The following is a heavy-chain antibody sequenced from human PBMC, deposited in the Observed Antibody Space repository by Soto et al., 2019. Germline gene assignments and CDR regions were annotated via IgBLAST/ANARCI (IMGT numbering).Heavy chain of an antibody. V-gene: IGHV4-30-4*01. D-gene: IGHD6-19*01. CDR2: MFNTGTT. CDR3: ARTSLSGDYFEI. CDR1: GGSIYSGGYY. Sequence: QVLLQESGPGLVKTSETLSLTCTVSGGSIYSGGYYWSWIRQPPGKGLEWIGYMFNTGTTYYKSSLKSRATISGNTSQNHFSLKLTSVTAADTAVYYCARTSLSGDYFEIWGQGTLVAVSS. J-gene: IGHJ4*02.